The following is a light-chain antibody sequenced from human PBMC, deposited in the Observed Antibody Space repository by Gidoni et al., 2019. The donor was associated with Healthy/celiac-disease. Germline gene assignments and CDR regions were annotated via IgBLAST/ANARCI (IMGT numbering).Light chain of an antibody. CDR2: DAS. J-gene: IGKJ3*01. V-gene: IGKV1-33*01. CDR3: KQYDNLPFT. Sequence: DIQMTQSPSSLSASVGDRVTITCQASQDISNYLTWYQQKPGKAPKLLIYDASTLETGVPSRFSGSGSGTDFTFTISSLQPEDIATYYCKQYDNLPFTFGPGTKVDIK. CDR1: QDISNY.